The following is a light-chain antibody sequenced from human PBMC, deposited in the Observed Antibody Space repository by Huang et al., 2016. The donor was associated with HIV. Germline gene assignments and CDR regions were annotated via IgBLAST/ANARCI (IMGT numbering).Light chain of an antibody. V-gene: IGKV2-28*01. Sequence: DIVLTQSPLSLPVTPGEPASISCRSSQSLLHRKGYNFLDWYLQKPGQSPQVLIYLGSNRAAGVPERFSGSGSGTDFTLKISRVEAEDVGVYYCMQTLQTPLTFGGGTKVEIK. J-gene: IGKJ4*01. CDR2: LGS. CDR3: MQTLQTPLT. CDR1: QSLLHRKGYNF.